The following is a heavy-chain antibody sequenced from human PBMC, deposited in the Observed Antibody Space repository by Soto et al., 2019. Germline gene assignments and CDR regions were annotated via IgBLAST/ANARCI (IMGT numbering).Heavy chain of an antibody. J-gene: IGHJ4*02. V-gene: IGHV3-11*06. Sequence: QVLLVESGGGLVKPGGSLRLSCAASGFTISDYYMNWMRQAPGKGPEWVSYISASSSYTNYADSVQGRCTISRDNAKNSVYLQLNSLRAEDTAVYYCAFSPRPGGTGFDYWGQGTPVTVSS. CDR1: GFTISDYY. CDR3: AFSPRPGGTGFDY. CDR2: ISASSSYT. D-gene: IGHD1-26*01.